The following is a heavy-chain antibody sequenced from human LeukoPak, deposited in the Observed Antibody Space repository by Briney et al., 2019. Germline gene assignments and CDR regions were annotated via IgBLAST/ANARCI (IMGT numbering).Heavy chain of an antibody. CDR1: GYTFTGYY. J-gene: IGHJ4*02. D-gene: IGHD6-19*01. Sequence: ASVKVSCKASGYTFTGYYMHWVRQAPGQGLEWMGWINPNSGGANYAQRFQGWVTMTTDTSTYTAYMELRSLRSDDTAVYYCARADSSGWYQIDFWGQGTLVTVSS. CDR2: INPNSGGA. CDR3: ARADSSGWYQIDF. V-gene: IGHV1-2*04.